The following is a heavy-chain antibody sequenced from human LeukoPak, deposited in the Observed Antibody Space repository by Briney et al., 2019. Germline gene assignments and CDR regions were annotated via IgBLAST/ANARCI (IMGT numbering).Heavy chain of an antibody. CDR1: GFAFDDYG. D-gene: IGHD3-22*01. Sequence: PGGSLRLSCAASGFAFDDYGMSWVRQAPGKGLEWVSGINWNGGSTGYADSVKGRFTISRDNAKNSLYLQMNSLRAEDTALYYCARVGYYYDSSGYHGSDAFDIWGQGTMVTVSS. J-gene: IGHJ3*02. CDR2: INWNGGST. CDR3: ARVGYYYDSSGYHGSDAFDI. V-gene: IGHV3-20*04.